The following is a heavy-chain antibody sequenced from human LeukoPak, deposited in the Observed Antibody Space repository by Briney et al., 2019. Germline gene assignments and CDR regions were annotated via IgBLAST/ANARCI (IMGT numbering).Heavy chain of an antibody. CDR1: GFSFRSYN. J-gene: IGHJ4*02. V-gene: IGHV3-21*01. CDR2: ITMSSTYI. CDR3: ARGLREYYFDY. D-gene: IGHD3-16*01. Sequence: PGGSLRLSCAASGFSFRSYNMNCVRQAPGKGLEWVSSITMSSTYIYHADSVKGRFTISRDNAKNSLFLQMNSLRAEDTAVYYCARGLREYYFDYWGQGTLVTVSS.